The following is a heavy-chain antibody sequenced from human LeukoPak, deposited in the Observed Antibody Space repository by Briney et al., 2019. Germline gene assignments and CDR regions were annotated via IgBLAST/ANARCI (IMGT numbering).Heavy chain of an antibody. CDR1: GGSISSGGYY. CDR3: ARERRWLQSHDAFDI. J-gene: IGHJ3*02. D-gene: IGHD5-12*01. CDR2: IYYSGST. Sequence: SETLSLTCTVSGGSISSGGYYWSWLRQHPGQGLEWIGYIYYSGSTYYNPSLKSRVTISVDTSKNQFSLKLSSVTAADAAVYYCARERRWLQSHDAFDIWGQGTMVTVSS. V-gene: IGHV4-31*03.